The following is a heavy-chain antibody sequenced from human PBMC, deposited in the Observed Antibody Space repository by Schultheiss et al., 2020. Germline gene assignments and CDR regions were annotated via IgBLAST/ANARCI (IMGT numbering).Heavy chain of an antibody. CDR1: GFTFSDYY. Sequence: GGSLRLSCAASGFTFSDYYMSWIRQAPGKGLEWVSYISSSGSTIYYADSVKGRFTISRDNSKNTLYLQMNSLRAEDTAVYYCAKVGYSNYGTVDVWGQGTTVTVSS. CDR2: ISSSGSTI. CDR3: AKVGYSNYGTVDV. V-gene: IGHV3-11*01. D-gene: IGHD4-11*01. J-gene: IGHJ6*02.